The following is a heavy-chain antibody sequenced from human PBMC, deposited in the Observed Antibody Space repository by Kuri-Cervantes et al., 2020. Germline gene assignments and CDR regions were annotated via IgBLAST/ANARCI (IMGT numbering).Heavy chain of an antibody. CDR1: GYTFTSYD. CDR2: ISAYNGDT. J-gene: IGHJ6*03. V-gene: IGHV1-18*01. D-gene: IGHD3-10*01. CDR3: ARGRRITMVRGMGENPYYYYYYMDV. Sequence: ASVKVSCKASGYTFTSYDINWVRQATGQGLEWMGWISAYNGDTNYAQKLQGRVTMTTDTSTSTAYMELSSLRSEDTAVYYCARGRRITMVRGMGENPYYYYYYMDVWGKGTTVTVSS.